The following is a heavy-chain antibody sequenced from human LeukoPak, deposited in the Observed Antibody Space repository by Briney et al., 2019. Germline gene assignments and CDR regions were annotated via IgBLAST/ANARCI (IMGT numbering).Heavy chain of an antibody. Sequence: SETLSLTCTVSGGSIGSYYWSWIRQPPGKGLEWIGYIYYSGSTNYNPSLKSRVTMSIDTSKNQFSLKLSPVTAADTAVYYCARWSGYALDWGQGTLVTVSS. CDR3: ARWSGYALD. V-gene: IGHV4-59*01. D-gene: IGHD2-2*01. CDR1: GGSIGSYY. CDR2: IYYSGST. J-gene: IGHJ4*02.